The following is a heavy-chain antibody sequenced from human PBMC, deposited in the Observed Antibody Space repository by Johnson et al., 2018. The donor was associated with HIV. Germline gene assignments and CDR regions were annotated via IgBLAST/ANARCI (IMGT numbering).Heavy chain of an antibody. V-gene: IGHV3-13*01. CDR1: GFTSSYYD. Sequence: VQLVESGGGLVQPGGSLRLSCAASGFTSSYYDMHWVRQGPGKGLQWVSGIGITGDTYYAGSVKGRFTISRDHAKNSLYLQMNSLRAGDTAVYYCARGKGAAAAEAFDIWGQGTMVTVSS. J-gene: IGHJ3*02. CDR2: IGITGDT. D-gene: IGHD6-13*01. CDR3: ARGKGAAAAEAFDI.